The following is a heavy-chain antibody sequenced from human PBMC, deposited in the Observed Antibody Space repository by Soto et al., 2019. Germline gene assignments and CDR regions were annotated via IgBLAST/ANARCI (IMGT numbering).Heavy chain of an antibody. D-gene: IGHD5-18*01. V-gene: IGHV1-3*01. Sequence: QVQLVQSGAEVKKPGASVKVSCKASGYTFTSYAMHWVRQAPGQRLEWMGWINAGNGNTKYSQKFQGRVTITRDTSASTAYRELSSLRSEDTAVYYCARDPGDSYGYNGGQGTLVTVSS. CDR3: ARDPGDSYGYN. CDR2: INAGNGNT. CDR1: GYTFTSYA. J-gene: IGHJ4*02.